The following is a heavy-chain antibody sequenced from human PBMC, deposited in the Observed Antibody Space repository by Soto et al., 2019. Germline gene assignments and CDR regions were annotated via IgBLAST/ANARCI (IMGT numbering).Heavy chain of an antibody. Sequence: QVQLVQSGAEVKKPGASVKVSCKASGYSFATYGFSWVRQAPGQGLECVGWISAHNGDTHYSQKFQGRVTLTTDTSTNTGYMELRSLTSDDTAVYFCATEPIYSNDGSGYYPLGHWGQGTLVTVYS. CDR1: GYSFATYG. J-gene: IGHJ4*02. D-gene: IGHD3-22*01. CDR3: ATEPIYSNDGSGYYPLGH. V-gene: IGHV1-18*04. CDR2: ISAHNGDT.